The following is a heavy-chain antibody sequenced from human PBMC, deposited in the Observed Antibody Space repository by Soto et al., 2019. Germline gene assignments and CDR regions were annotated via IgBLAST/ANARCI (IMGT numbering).Heavy chain of an antibody. J-gene: IGHJ4*02. D-gene: IGHD6-13*01. CDR2: IRQDGTEH. Sequence: GSLRLSCAASGFRFSAYWMTWVRQAPGKGLEWVATIRQDGTEHYYVDSVKGRFTLSRDNANNSLFLQMNTLRAEDTAVYYCARAKRPVYFGSWYFDYWGQGTLVTVSS. CDR1: GFRFSAYW. CDR3: ARAKRPVYFGSWYFDY. V-gene: IGHV3-7*03.